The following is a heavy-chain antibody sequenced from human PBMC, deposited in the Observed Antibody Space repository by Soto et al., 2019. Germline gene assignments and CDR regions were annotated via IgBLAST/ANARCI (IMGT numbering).Heavy chain of an antibody. CDR3: ARNYYRSGSYYPGGY. D-gene: IGHD3-10*01. J-gene: IGHJ4*02. CDR1: GYTFSNYV. Sequence: ASVKVSCKASGYTFSNYVMHWVRQAPGQRLEWMGWINGGNGNTKYSQKFQGRVTITRDASATTVYMELSSLRSEDTAVYYCARNYYRSGSYYPGGYWGQGTLVTSPQ. CDR2: INGGNGNT. V-gene: IGHV1-3*01.